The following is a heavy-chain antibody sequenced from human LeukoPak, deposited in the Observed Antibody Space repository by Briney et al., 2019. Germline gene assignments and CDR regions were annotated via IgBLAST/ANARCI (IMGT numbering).Heavy chain of an antibody. J-gene: IGHJ6*03. Sequence: SETLSLTCTVSGASISSGSYTWGWIRHPPGKGLEWFGRTYPSGGPTYNPSLKGRVTISVDTSKNQFSLKLSSVTAADTAVYYCARDGSAAGYSSRGDYSYMDVWGKGTTVTISS. V-gene: IGHV4-61*02. D-gene: IGHD6-13*01. CDR1: GASISSGSYT. CDR3: ARDGSAAGYSSRGDYSYMDV. CDR2: TYPSGGP.